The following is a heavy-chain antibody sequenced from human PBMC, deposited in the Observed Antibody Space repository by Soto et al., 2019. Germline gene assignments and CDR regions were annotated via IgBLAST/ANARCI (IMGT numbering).Heavy chain of an antibody. J-gene: IGHJ4*02. CDR2: ISGYNGNT. CDR3: ARGSGGYSGYDYDY. Sequence: RASVKVSCKASGYTFTSYGISWVRQAPGQGLEWMGWISGYNGNTNYAQKLQGRVTMTTDTFTSTAYMELRSLRSDDTAVYYCARGSGGYSGYDYDYWGQGTLVTVSS. V-gene: IGHV1-18*04. CDR1: GYTFTSYG. D-gene: IGHD5-12*01.